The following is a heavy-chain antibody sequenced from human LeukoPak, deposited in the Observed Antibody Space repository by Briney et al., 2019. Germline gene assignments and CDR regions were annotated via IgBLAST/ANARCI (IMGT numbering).Heavy chain of an antibody. J-gene: IGHJ4*02. D-gene: IGHD2-15*01. CDR1: GGSNSYYY. V-gene: IGHV4-4*07. CDR3: AREGCSGGVCYFDY. CDR2: ISSSGTT. Sequence: SXTLSLTCTVSGGSNSYYYWTWLRQPAGKGLEWIGRISSSGTTNYTPSLRSRVTLSLDMSENQFSLKLSSVTAADTAVYFCAREGCSGGVCYFDYWGRGTLVTVSS.